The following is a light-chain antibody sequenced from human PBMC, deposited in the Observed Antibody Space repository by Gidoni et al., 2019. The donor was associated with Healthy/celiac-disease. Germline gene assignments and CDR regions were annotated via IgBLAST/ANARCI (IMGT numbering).Light chain of an antibody. CDR1: QSVSSN. Sequence: ELVMTQSPAPLSVSPGERATLSCRASQSVSSNLAWYQQKPGQAPRLLIYGASTRATGSPARVSGSGSGTEFTLTISSLQSEDFAVYYCQKYNNWPQTFGQGTKVEIK. CDR3: QKYNNWPQT. J-gene: IGKJ1*01. V-gene: IGKV3-15*01. CDR2: GAS.